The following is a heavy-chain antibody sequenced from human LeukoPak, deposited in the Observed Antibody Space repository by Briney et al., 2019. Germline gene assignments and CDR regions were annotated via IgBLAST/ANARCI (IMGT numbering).Heavy chain of an antibody. D-gene: IGHD5/OR15-5a*01. V-gene: IGHV3-23*01. CDR1: GSTFSSYA. Sequence: GGSLRPSCEASGSTFSSYAMSWVRQAPGKGLEWVAAISGPAGSWDYADSVKGRFTVSRDNSKNTLFLQMNSLRAEDTATYYCAKKVGLVSAPLWYFDVWGQGTLVAVSS. CDR2: ISGPAGSW. J-gene: IGHJ4*02. CDR3: AKKVGLVSAPLWYFDV.